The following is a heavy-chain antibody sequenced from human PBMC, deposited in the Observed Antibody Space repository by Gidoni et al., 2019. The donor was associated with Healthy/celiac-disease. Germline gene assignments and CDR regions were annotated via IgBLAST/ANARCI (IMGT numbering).Heavy chain of an antibody. CDR1: GYTFTSYY. D-gene: IGHD6-19*01. CDR3: ALYSSGWPVDY. V-gene: IGHV1-46*01. Sequence: QVQLVQSGAEVKKPGASVTVSCKASGYTFTSYYMHWVRQAPGQGLEWMGIINPSGGSTSYAQKFQGRVTMTRDTSTSTVYMELSSLRSEDTAVYYCALYSSGWPVDYWGQGTLVTVSS. CDR2: INPSGGST. J-gene: IGHJ4*02.